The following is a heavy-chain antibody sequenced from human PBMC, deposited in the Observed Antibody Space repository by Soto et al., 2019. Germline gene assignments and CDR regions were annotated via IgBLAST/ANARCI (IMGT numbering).Heavy chain of an antibody. J-gene: IGHJ4*02. CDR1: GGSISSYY. CDR2: IYYSGST. Sequence: SETLSLTCTVSGGSISSYYWSWIRQPPGKGLEWIGYIYYSGSTNYNPSLKSRVTISVDTSKNQFSLKLTSVTAADTAVYYCARHSVNIIFDYWGQGTLVTVSS. D-gene: IGHD3-10*01. CDR3: ARHSVNIIFDY. V-gene: IGHV4-59*08.